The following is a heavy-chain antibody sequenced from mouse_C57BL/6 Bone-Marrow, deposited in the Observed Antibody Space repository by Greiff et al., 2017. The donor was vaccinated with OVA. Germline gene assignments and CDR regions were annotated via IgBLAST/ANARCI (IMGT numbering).Heavy chain of an antibody. V-gene: IGHV1-55*01. Sequence: QVQLQQPGAELVKPGASVKMSCKASGYTFTSYWITWVKQRPGQGLEWIGDIYPGSGSTNYNEKFKSKATLTVDTSSSTAYMQLSSLTSEDSAVYYCTRGDDYERGTWFAYWGQGTLVTVSA. D-gene: IGHD2-4*01. CDR2: IYPGSGST. CDR3: TRGDDYERGTWFAY. J-gene: IGHJ3*01. CDR1: GYTFTSYW.